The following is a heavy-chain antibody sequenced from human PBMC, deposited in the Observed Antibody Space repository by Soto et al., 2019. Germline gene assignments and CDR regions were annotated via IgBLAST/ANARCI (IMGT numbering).Heavy chain of an antibody. D-gene: IGHD3-3*01. Sequence: GGSLRLSCAASGFMFSYYAMSWVRHCPGEGLEWVSGISAGGGNTYYADSAKGRFTISRDNSKNTLYLQMNNLRVEDTAVYYCADGGEWSFNFVYWGQGTLVTVSS. J-gene: IGHJ4*02. CDR1: GFMFSYYA. CDR2: ISAGGGNT. CDR3: ADGGEWSFNFVY. V-gene: IGHV3-23*01.